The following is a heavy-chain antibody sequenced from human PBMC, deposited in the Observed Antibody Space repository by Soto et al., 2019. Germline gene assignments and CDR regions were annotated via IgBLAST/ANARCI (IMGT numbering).Heavy chain of an antibody. J-gene: IGHJ3*02. CDR1: GGTFSSYA. D-gene: IGHD3-22*01. CDR2: IIPIFGAA. V-gene: IGHV1-69*01. Sequence: QVQLVQSGAEVKKPGSSVKVSCKAPGGTFSSYAINWVRQAPGQGLEWMGGIIPIFGAANYAQKFQGRVTITADESTSTAYMELSSLRSEDTAVYYCARGAGYYDSSGYYYRAFDIWGQGTMVTVSP. CDR3: ARGAGYYDSSGYYYRAFDI.